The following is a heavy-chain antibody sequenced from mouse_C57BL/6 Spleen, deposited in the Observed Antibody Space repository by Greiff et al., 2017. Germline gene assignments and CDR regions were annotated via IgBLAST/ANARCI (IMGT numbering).Heavy chain of an antibody. D-gene: IGHD1-2*01. J-gene: IGHJ1*03. CDR2: INPNNGGT. CDR3: ARLITTGYFDV. Sequence: EVQLQQSGPELVKPGASVKIPCKASGYTFTDYNMDWVKQSPGQSLEWIGDINPNNGGTIYNQKFKGKATLTVDKSSSTAYMELRSLTSEDTAVYYSARLITTGYFDVWGTGTTVTVSS. V-gene: IGHV1-18*01. CDR1: GYTFTDYN.